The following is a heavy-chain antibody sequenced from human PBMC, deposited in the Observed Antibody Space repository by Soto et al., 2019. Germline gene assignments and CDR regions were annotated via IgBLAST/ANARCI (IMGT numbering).Heavy chain of an antibody. J-gene: IGHJ6*03. CDR2: INHSGST. V-gene: IGHV4-34*01. D-gene: IGHD2-2*01. Sequence: SETLSLTCAVYGGSFSGYYWSWIRQPPGKGLEWIGEINHSGSTNYNPSLKSRVPISVDTSKNQFSLKLSSVTAADTAVYYWAILGSGPAPIPAAMGVDYYYYMDVWGKGTTVTVSS. CDR1: GGSFSGYY. CDR3: AILGSGPAPIPAAMGVDYYYYMDV.